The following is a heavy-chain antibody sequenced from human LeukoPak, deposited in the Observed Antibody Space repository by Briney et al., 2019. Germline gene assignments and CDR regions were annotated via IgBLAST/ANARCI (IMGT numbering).Heavy chain of an antibody. D-gene: IGHD3-3*01. Sequence: ASVKVSCKASGYTFTSYAMNWVRQAPGQGLEWMGWINTNTGNPTYAQGSTGRFVFSLDTSVSTAYLQISSLKAEDTAVYYCAREKGGPLRFLEWFPAHYYYYGMDVWGQGTTVTVSS. J-gene: IGHJ6*02. CDR2: INTNTGNP. CDR1: GYTFTSYA. V-gene: IGHV7-4-1*02. CDR3: AREKGGPLRFLEWFPAHYYYYGMDV.